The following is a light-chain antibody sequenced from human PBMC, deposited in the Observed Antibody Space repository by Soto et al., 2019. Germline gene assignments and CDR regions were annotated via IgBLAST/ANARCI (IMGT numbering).Light chain of an antibody. J-gene: IGKJ1*01. CDR1: QSITNW. CDR2: DAS. Sequence: DIQMTQSPSTLSASVGDRVTITCRASQSITNWLAWYQQKTGKAPKLLIYDASSLESGVPSRFGGSGSGTEFTLTISSLQPDGFATYFCQQYNSDQWTFGQGTKVDIK. CDR3: QQYNSDQWT. V-gene: IGKV1-5*01.